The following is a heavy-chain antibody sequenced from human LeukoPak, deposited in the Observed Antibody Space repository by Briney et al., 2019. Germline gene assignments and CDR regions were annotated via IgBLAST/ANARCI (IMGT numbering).Heavy chain of an antibody. CDR2: INPNSGDT. V-gene: IGHV1-2*02. D-gene: IGHD2-2*01. CDR3: ARVGDCSSTSCRPDFDY. J-gene: IGHJ4*02. Sequence: EASVKVSCKASGYTFTGYYMHWVRQAPGQGLEWMGWINPNSGDTNYAQKFQGRVTMTRDTSISTAYMELSRLRSDDTAVYYCARVGDCSSTSCRPDFDYWGQGTLVTVSS. CDR1: GYTFTGYY.